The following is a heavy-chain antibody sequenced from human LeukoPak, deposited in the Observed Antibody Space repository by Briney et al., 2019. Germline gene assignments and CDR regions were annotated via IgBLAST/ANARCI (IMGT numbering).Heavy chain of an antibody. V-gene: IGHV4-61*01. CDR3: ARRGGHGGSFDY. CDR2: IYYSGSGST. Sequence: SETLSLTCTVSGGSISSGSYYWSWIRQPPGKGLEWIGYIYYSGSGSTNYNPSPKSRVTISVDTSKNQFSLKLSSVTAADTAVYYCARRGGHGGSFDYWGQGTLVTVSS. J-gene: IGHJ4*02. D-gene: IGHD4-23*01. CDR1: GGSISSGSYY.